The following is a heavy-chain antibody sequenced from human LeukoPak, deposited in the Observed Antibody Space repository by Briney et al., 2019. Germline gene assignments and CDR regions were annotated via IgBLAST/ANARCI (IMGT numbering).Heavy chain of an antibody. CDR2: INHSGST. CDR3: ARGRGYSGYDFLGT. Sequence: SETLSLTCAVYGGSFSGYYWSWIRQPPGKGLEWIGEINHSGSTNYNPSLKSRVTISVDTSKNQFSLKLSSVTAADTAVYYCARGRGYSGYDFLGTWGQGTLVTVSS. J-gene: IGHJ5*02. CDR1: GGSFSGYY. V-gene: IGHV4-34*01. D-gene: IGHD5-12*01.